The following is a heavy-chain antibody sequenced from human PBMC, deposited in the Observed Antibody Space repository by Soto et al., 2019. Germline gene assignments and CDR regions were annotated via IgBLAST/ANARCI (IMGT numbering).Heavy chain of an antibody. J-gene: IGHJ5*02. Sequence: ASVKVSCKASGYTFTGYYIHWVRQAPGQGLDWMGWINPDSGGTNYAQKFHGRVTLTRDTSISTAYMDLSRLSSDDTAVYYCARVTMIVVAGASPYFGPWGQGTLVTVT. D-gene: IGHD3-22*01. V-gene: IGHV1-2*02. CDR3: ARVTMIVVAGASPYFGP. CDR1: GYTFTGYY. CDR2: INPDSGGT.